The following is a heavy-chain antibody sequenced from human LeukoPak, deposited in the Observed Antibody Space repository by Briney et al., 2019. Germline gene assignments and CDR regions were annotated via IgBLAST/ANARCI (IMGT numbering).Heavy chain of an antibody. CDR2: ISGSGGST. V-gene: IGHV3-23*01. D-gene: IGHD1-26*01. CDR3: AKWWELPPYYFDY. CDR1: GFTFSSYA. Sequence: GGSLRLSCAASGFTFSSYAMSWVRQAPGKGLEWVSAISGSGGSTYYADSVKGRFTISRDNSKDTLYLQMNSLRAEDTAVYYCAKWWELPPYYFDYWGQGTLVTVSS. J-gene: IGHJ4*02.